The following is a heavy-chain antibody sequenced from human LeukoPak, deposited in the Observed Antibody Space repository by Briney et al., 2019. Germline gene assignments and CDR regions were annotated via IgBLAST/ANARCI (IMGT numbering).Heavy chain of an antibody. J-gene: IGHJ3*02. CDR2: IYYSGST. D-gene: IGHD5-12*01. Sequence: SETLSLTCSVSGDSISSYFWSWIRQPPGKGLEWIGSIYYSGSTYYNPSLKSRVTISVDTSKNQFSLKLSSVTAADTAVYYCASGYSGYDPTGAFDIWGQGTMVTVSS. CDR3: ASGYSGYDPTGAFDI. CDR1: GDSISSYF. V-gene: IGHV4-59*05.